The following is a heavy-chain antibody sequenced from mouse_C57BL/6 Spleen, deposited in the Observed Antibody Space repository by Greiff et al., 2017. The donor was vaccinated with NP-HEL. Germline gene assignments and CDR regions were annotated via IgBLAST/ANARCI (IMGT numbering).Heavy chain of an antibody. CDR1: GFTFSDYG. D-gene: IGHD2-5*01. CDR2: ISSGSSTI. V-gene: IGHV5-17*01. J-gene: IGHJ4*01. Sequence: EVQGVESGGGLVKPGGSLKLSCAASGFTFSDYGMHWVRQAPEKGLEWVAYISSGSSTIYYADTVKGRSTISRDNAKNTLFLQMTSLRSEDTAMYYCARSYYSNYLYYYAMDYWGQGTSVTVSS. CDR3: ARSYYSNYLYYYAMDY.